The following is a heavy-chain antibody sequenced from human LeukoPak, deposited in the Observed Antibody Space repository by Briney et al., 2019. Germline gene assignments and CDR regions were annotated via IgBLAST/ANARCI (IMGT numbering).Heavy chain of an antibody. CDR1: GFTLSSYS. Sequence: GGSLRLSRAASGFTLSSYSMNWVRQAPGKGLEWVSSISSSSSHIYYADSVKGRFTISRDNAKNSLYLQMNSLRAEDTAVYYCASSLAEVEMATPDAFDIWGQGTMVTVSS. CDR3: ASSLAEVEMATPDAFDI. V-gene: IGHV3-21*01. J-gene: IGHJ3*02. D-gene: IGHD5-24*01. CDR2: ISSSSSHI.